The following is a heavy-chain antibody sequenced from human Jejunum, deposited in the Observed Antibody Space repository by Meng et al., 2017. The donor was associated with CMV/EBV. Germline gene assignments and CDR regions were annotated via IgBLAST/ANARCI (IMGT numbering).Heavy chain of an antibody. CDR1: FTFNSYA. CDR3: TRDWNYYGSRSYSAFDS. D-gene: IGHD3-10*01. CDR2: ISWDDGST. Sequence: FTFNSYAMHWVRQVPGKGLEWVGLISWDDGSTDYAEYLKGRVTISRDESKRSLYMEMNSLRTEDTALYYCTRDWNYYGSRSYSAFDSWGQGTLVTVSS. V-gene: IGHV3-43*01. J-gene: IGHJ4*02.